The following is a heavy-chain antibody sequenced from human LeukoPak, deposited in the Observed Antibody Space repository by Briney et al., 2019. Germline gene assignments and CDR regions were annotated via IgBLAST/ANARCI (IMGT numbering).Heavy chain of an antibody. J-gene: IGHJ6*03. D-gene: IGHD4-11*01. CDR3: ARGPPNDYRPTYYYYDYMDV. CDR2: INHSGST. CDR1: GGSFSGYY. V-gene: IGHV4-34*01. Sequence: SETLSLTCAVSGGSFSGYYWSWIRQPPGKGLEWIGEINHSGSTNYNPSLKSRVTISVDTSKNQFSLKLSSVTAADTAVYYCARGPPNDYRPTYYYYDYMDVWGKRTTVTVSS.